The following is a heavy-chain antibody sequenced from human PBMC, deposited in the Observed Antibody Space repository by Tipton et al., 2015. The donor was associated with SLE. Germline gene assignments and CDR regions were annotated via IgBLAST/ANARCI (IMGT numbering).Heavy chain of an antibody. D-gene: IGHD3-10*01. J-gene: IGHJ4*02. V-gene: IGHV4-34*01. CDR2: IYPTGST. CDR3: ARLRRLILWFRELSYFDY. Sequence: TLSLTCTVYGGSLSGYWWSWIRQSPGKGLEWIGEIYPTGSTNYNPSLKSRVTISVDTSKNQFSLKLSSVTAADTAVYYCARLRRLILWFRELSYFDYWGQGTLVTVSS. CDR1: GGSLSGYW.